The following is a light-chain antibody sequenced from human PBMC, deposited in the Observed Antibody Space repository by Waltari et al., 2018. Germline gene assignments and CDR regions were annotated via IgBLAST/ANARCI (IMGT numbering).Light chain of an antibody. CDR3: HQYGSSPRT. Sequence: EIVLTQSPGTLSLSPGERATLSCRASQSGSSSYLAWYQQKPGQAPRLLIYGASSRATGIPDRFSGSGSGTEFTLTISRLEPEDFAVYYCHQYGSSPRTFGQGAKVEIK. V-gene: IGKV3-20*01. CDR2: GAS. J-gene: IGKJ1*01. CDR1: QSGSSSY.